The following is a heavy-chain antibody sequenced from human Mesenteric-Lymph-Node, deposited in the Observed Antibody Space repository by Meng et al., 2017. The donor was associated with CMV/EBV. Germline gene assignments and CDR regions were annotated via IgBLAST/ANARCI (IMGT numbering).Heavy chain of an antibody. V-gene: IGHV3-48*03. CDR3: ARVYGCSSTRCYSPDAFDI. Sequence: GESLKISCAASGFTFSSYEMHWVRQAPGKGLEWRSHISTSGGVMYYADSVKGRFTISRDNTKNSLYLQMNSLRAEDTAIYYCARVYGCSSTRCYSPDAFDIWGQGTMVTVSS. D-gene: IGHD2-2*02. CDR1: GFTFSSYE. J-gene: IGHJ3*02. CDR2: ISTSGGVM.